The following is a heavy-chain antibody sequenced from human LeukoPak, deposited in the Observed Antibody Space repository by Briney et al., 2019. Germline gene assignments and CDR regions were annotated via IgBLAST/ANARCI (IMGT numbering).Heavy chain of an antibody. D-gene: IGHD7-27*01. J-gene: IGHJ4*02. Sequence: SETLSLTCTVSGVSISSYYWSWIRQPPGKGLEWIGYIYYSGSTNYNPSLKSRVTMSLDTSKNQFSLKLTSVTAADTAVYYCARGNGDLLGWGQGTLVTVAS. CDR1: GVSISSYY. V-gene: IGHV4-59*01. CDR3: ARGNGDLLG. CDR2: IYYSGST.